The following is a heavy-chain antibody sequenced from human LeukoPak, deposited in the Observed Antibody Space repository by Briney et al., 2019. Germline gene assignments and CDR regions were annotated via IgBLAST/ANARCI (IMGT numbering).Heavy chain of an antibody. V-gene: IGHV3-48*01. Sequence: GGSLRLSCAASGFTFRSYDMNWVRQAPGKELEWVSYISSSSSTIYYADSVKGRFTISRDNAKNSLYLQMNSLRAEDTAVYYCAKEPDYYDSSGYYSRNWFDPWGQGTLVTVSS. CDR1: GFTFRSYD. J-gene: IGHJ5*02. D-gene: IGHD3-22*01. CDR3: AKEPDYYDSSGYYSRNWFDP. CDR2: ISSSSSTI.